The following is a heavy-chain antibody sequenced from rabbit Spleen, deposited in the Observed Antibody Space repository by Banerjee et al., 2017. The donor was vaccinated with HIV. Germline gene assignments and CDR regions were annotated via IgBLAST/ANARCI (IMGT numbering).Heavy chain of an antibody. J-gene: IGHJ6*01. CDR3: ARDTGSSFSSYGMDL. V-gene: IGHV1S43*01. CDR2: IGSGSGDT. D-gene: IGHD8-1*01. CDR1: GFSFSSGYY. Sequence: QQQVVESGGGLVKPGASLTLTCKASGFSFSSGYYISWVRQAPGKGLEWIGCIGSGSGDTWYASRLNGRSTISSHNAHNTLYLQLSSLTAADTATYFCARDTGSSFSSYGMDLWGQGTRVTVS.